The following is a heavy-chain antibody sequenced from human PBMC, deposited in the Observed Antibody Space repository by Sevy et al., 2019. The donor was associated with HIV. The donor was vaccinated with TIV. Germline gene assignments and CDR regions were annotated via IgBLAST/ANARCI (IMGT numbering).Heavy chain of an antibody. D-gene: IGHD6-13*01. CDR2: ISGSGGST. Sequence: GGSLRLSCAASGFTFSSYAMSWVRQAPGKGLEWVSAISGSGGSTYYADSVKGRFTISRDNSKNTLYLQMNSLRAEDTAVYYCAKDPVYSPFSSSWSSRGYGGRGTLVTVSS. CDR1: GFTFSSYA. V-gene: IGHV3-23*01. J-gene: IGHJ4*02. CDR3: AKDPVYSPFSSSWSSRGY.